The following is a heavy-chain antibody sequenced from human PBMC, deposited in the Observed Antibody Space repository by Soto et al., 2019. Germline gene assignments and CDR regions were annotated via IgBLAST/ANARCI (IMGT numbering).Heavy chain of an antibody. Sequence: GGSLRLSCAASGFTFSSYAMSWVRQAPGKGLEWVSAISGSGGSTYYADSVKGRFTISRDNSKNTLYLQMNSLRAEDTAVYYCAKVDTQGMITFGGVIGPIPPFDYWGQGTLVTVSS. CDR3: AKVDTQGMITFGGVIGPIPPFDY. D-gene: IGHD3-16*02. J-gene: IGHJ4*02. CDR2: ISGSGGST. CDR1: GFTFSSYA. V-gene: IGHV3-23*01.